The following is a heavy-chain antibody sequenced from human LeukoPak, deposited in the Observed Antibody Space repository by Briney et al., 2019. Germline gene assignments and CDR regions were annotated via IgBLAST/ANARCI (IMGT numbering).Heavy chain of an antibody. CDR1: GFTVSSNY. CDR3: ARMLISSGYYVDY. Sequence: PGGSLRLSCAASGFTVSSNYMSWVRQAPGKGLEWVSVIYSGGNTYYADSVKGRFTISRDNSKNTLYLQMNSLRAEDTAVYYCARMLISSGYYVDYWGQGTLVTVSS. V-gene: IGHV3-53*01. D-gene: IGHD3-22*01. CDR2: IYSGGNT. J-gene: IGHJ4*02.